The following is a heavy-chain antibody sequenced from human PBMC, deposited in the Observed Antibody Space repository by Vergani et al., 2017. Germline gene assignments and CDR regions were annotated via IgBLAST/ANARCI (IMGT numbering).Heavy chain of an antibody. J-gene: IGHJ6*03. V-gene: IGHV3-30*18. CDR1: GFTFSSYG. D-gene: IGHD6-13*01. CDR2: ISYAGSNK. Sequence: QVQLVESGGGVVQPGRSLRLSCAASGFTFSSYGMHWVRQAPGKGLEWVAVISYAGSNKYYADSVKGRFTISRDNSKNTLYLQMNSLRAEDTAVYYCAKESSSWYYYYYYMDVWGKGTTVTVSS. CDR3: AKESSSWYYYYYYMDV.